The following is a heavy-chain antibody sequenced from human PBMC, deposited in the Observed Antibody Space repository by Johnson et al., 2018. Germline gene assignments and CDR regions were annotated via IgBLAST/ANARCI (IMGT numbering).Heavy chain of an antibody. J-gene: IGHJ6*03. CDR1: GFFFRGSA. CDR2: IKEDGSEK. Sequence: VQLVQSGGGLVQPGESLKLSCTASGFFFRGSAMHWVRQAPGKGLEWVANIKEDGSEKYYVDSVKGRFTIARDNAKNSLYLQMNSLRAEDTAVYYCAREPGGVRGYYYYYYRDVWGKGTTVTVSS. V-gene: IGHV3-7*01. D-gene: IGHD3-10*01. CDR3: AREPGGVRGYYYYYYRDV.